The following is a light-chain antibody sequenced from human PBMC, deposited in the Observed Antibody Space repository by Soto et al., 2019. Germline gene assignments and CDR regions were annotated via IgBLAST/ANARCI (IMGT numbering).Light chain of an antibody. Sequence: DIQMTQSPSSLSASVGDRVTITCRASQGISNLLGWFQHKPGKAPKRLIYAASSLQGGVPSRFSGSGSGTEFTLTIAGLQPEDCAEYYCLQQSTYRYTFGQGNKLEIK. CDR3: LQQSTYRYT. CDR2: AAS. J-gene: IGKJ2*01. CDR1: QGISNL. V-gene: IGKV1-17*01.